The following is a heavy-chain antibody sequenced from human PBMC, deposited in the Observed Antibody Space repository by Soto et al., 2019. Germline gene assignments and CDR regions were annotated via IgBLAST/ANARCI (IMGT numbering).Heavy chain of an antibody. J-gene: IGHJ4*02. CDR2: ISYDGSNK. Sequence: HPGGSLRLSCAASGFTFSSYGMHWVRQAPGKGLEWVAVISYDGSNKYYADSVKGRFTISRDNSKNTLYLQMNSLRAEDTAVYYCAKDWCGGSCYLDFDYWGQGTLVTVSS. V-gene: IGHV3-30*18. D-gene: IGHD2-15*01. CDR1: GFTFSSYG. CDR3: AKDWCGGSCYLDFDY.